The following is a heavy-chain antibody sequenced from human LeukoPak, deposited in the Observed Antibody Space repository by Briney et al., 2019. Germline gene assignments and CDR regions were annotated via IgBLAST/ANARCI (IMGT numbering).Heavy chain of an antibody. CDR1: GGSVSSGSYY. D-gene: IGHD2-15*01. CDR2: IYYSGST. V-gene: IGHV4-61*01. CDR3: ASQVA. Sequence: SETLSLTCTVPGGSVSSGSYYWSWIRQPPGKGLEWIGYIYYSGSTNYNPSLKSRVTISVDTSKNQFSLKLSSVTAADTAVYYCASQVAWGQGTLVTVSS. J-gene: IGHJ5*02.